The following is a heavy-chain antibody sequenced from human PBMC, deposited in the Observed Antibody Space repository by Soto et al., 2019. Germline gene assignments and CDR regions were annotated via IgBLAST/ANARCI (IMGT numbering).Heavy chain of an antibody. CDR1: GYTFSGNY. CDR3: APHHYDSSGFFDY. J-gene: IGHJ4*02. Sequence: ASVKVSCKASGYTFSGNYMHWVRRAPGQGLEWMGWINPKNGDTNSEQKFQGRITMTWDTSTSTGYMELTRLRSDDTAVYYCAPHHYDSSGFFDYWGQGTLVTVSS. CDR2: INPKNGDT. V-gene: IGHV1-2*02. D-gene: IGHD3-22*01.